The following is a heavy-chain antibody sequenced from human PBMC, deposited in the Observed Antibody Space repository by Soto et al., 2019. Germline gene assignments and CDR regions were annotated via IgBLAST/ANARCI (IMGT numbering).Heavy chain of an antibody. CDR3: ATWGIAVAGTRSDY. Sequence: SETLSFTCAVSGGSISSSDWWTWVRQPPGKGLEWIGEISHSGGTNYNPSLKSRVTMSVDKSKNHFSLKLSSVTAADTAVYYCATWGIAVAGTRSDYWGPGTLVTVSS. D-gene: IGHD6-19*01. CDR1: GGSISSSDW. V-gene: IGHV4-4*02. CDR2: ISHSGGT. J-gene: IGHJ4*02.